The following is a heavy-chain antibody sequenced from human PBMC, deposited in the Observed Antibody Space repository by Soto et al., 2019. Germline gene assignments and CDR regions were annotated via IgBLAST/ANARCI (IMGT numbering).Heavy chain of an antibody. CDR2: ISGSGGST. CDR3: AKSYSNRLYYYYGMDV. Sequence: GGSLRLSCAASGFTFSSYAMSWVRQAPGKGLEWVSAISGSGGSTYYADSVKGRFTISRDNSKNTLYLQMNSLRAEDTAVYYCAKSYSNRLYYYYGMDVWGQGTTVTVSS. CDR1: GFTFSSYA. J-gene: IGHJ6*02. V-gene: IGHV3-23*01. D-gene: IGHD4-4*01.